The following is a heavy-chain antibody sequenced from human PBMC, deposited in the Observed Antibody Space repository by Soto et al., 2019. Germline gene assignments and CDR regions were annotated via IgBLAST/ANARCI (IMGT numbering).Heavy chain of an antibody. V-gene: IGHV4-39*01. CDR2: LFYGGTT. Sequence: WTWIRQPPGKGLEWVGSLFYGGTTDYNPSLKSRLTMSLDTSKNHFSLKLRSVTAADTAVYYCARHRGPAPVYWGQGTQVTASS. CDR3: ARHRGPAPVY. D-gene: IGHD3-10*01. J-gene: IGHJ4*02.